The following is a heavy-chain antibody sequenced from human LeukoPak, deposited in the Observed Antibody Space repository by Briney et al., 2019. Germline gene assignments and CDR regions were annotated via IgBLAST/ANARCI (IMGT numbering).Heavy chain of an antibody. CDR1: GGSISSYY. CDR2: IYYSGST. J-gene: IGHJ3*02. Sequence: SETLSLTCTVSGGSISSYYWSWIRQPPGKGLEWIGYIYYSGSTNYNPSLKSRVTISVDTSKNQFSLKLSSVTAADTAVYYCARDRGSSWYAGRDAFDIWGQGTMVTVSS. D-gene: IGHD6-13*01. V-gene: IGHV4-59*01. CDR3: ARDRGSSWYAGRDAFDI.